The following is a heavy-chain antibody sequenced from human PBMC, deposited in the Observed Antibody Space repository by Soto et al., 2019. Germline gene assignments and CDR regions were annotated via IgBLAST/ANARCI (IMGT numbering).Heavy chain of an antibody. Sequence: QVQLVQSGAEVKKPGASVKVSCKTSGYPFTAYYVHWLRQAPGQGLEWMGWINPNPGATHYALMFPGRVPMTRDTSISTVYMQLSRLRSHDTTIYFCARGGRETPRIPYDNWGQGTLVTVSS. CDR2: INPNPGAT. J-gene: IGHJ4*02. CDR1: GYPFTAYY. CDR3: ARGGRETPRIPYDN. V-gene: IGHV1-2*02. D-gene: IGHD3-16*01.